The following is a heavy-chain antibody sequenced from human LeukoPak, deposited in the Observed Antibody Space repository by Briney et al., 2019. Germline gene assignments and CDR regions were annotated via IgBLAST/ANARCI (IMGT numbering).Heavy chain of an antibody. D-gene: IGHD6-13*01. J-gene: IGHJ4*02. Sequence: NPSETLSLTCTVSGPSISSYYWSWIRQPPGKGLEWIGYIYYSGSTNYNPSRKSRVTISVDTSKNQCSLKLSSVTAADTAVYYCASGPYPAAGTDHQFDYWGQGTLVTVSS. CDR1: GPSISSYY. CDR2: IYYSGST. CDR3: ASGPYPAAGTDHQFDY. V-gene: IGHV4-59*01.